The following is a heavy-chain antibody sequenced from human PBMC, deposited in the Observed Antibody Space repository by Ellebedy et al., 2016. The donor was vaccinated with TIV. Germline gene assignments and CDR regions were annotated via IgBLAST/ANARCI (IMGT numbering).Heavy chain of an antibody. V-gene: IGHV3-23*01. CDR3: ARDAFTSREVMEGTPLTYYYYGLDV. J-gene: IGHJ6*02. D-gene: IGHD3-16*01. Sequence: GESLKISCAASGFTFSSYAMSWVRQAPGKGLEWVSAISGSGGSTYYADSVKGRFTISSDNSKNTRYLQMNSLRAEDTAVYYCARDAFTSREVMEGTPLTYYYYGLDVWGQGTTVTVSS. CDR2: ISGSGGST. CDR1: GFTFSSYA.